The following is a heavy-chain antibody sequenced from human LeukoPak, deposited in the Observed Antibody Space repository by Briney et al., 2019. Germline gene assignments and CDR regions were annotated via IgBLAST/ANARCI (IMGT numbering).Heavy chain of an antibody. V-gene: IGHV1-46*01. J-gene: IGHJ5*02. D-gene: IGHD3-10*01. CDR2: INPSGGST. Sequence: ASVKVSCKASGYTFTSYYMHWVRQAPGQGLEWMGIINPSGGSTSYAQKFQGRVTMTRDTSTSTVYMEPSSLRSEDTAVYYCVRDGEGVAISVNYWFDPWGQGTLVTVSS. CDR1: GYTFTSYY. CDR3: VRDGEGVAISVNYWFDP.